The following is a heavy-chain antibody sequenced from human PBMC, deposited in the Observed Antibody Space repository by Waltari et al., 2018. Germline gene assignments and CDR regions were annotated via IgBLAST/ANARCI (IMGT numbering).Heavy chain of an antibody. CDR3: ARSPDLVVAAIDYYYGMDV. Sequence: QVQLVESGGGVVQPGRSLRLSCAASGFTFSSYGMHWVRQAPGRGLEWVAVIWYVGSNKYYADSVKGRFTISRDNSKNTLYLQMNSLRAEDTAVYYCARSPDLVVAAIDYYYGMDVWGQGTTVTVSS. J-gene: IGHJ6*02. V-gene: IGHV3-33*01. D-gene: IGHD2-15*01. CDR2: IWYVGSNK. CDR1: GFTFSSYG.